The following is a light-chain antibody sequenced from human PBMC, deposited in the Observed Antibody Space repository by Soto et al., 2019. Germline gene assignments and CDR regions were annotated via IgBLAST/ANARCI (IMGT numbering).Light chain of an antibody. Sequence: DIQMTQSPSSLSASVGDRVIITCQASRDISNYLNWYQQKPGQAPKLLISDASNLKTGVPSRFRGSGSGTHFTFTISRLQPEDSATYYCQHYDIVPYTFGQGTKLEI. CDR2: DAS. CDR1: RDISNY. J-gene: IGKJ2*01. V-gene: IGKV1-33*01. CDR3: QHYDIVPYT.